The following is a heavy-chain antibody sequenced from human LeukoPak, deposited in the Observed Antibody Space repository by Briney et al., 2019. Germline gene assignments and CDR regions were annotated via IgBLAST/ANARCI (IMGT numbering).Heavy chain of an antibody. D-gene: IGHD2-21*02. J-gene: IGHJ6*02. CDR2: IYFSGST. CDR3: ARVDGTAYYAMDV. CDR1: GDSISNYY. Sequence: SETLSLTCTVSGDSISNYYWSWIRQPPGKGLEWIGYIYFSGSTNYSPSLKSRVTISVDTSKNQFSLRLNSVTAADTAVYYCARVDGTAYYAMDVWGQGTTVTVSS. V-gene: IGHV4-59*01.